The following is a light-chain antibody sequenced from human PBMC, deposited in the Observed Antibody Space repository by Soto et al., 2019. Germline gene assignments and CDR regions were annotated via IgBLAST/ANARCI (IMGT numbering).Light chain of an antibody. J-gene: IGKJ1*01. Sequence: DILMTQAPLSLPVTPGGPSSMSCSSSHSLLHSDGKNYLEWYVQKPGQSPRLLIYLGSNRASGVPDRFSGSGSGTDFTLKISRVEAEDVGVYYCMQPLQSWTFGQGTKVDIK. CDR2: LGS. CDR1: HSLLHSDGKNY. V-gene: IGKV2-28*01. CDR3: MQPLQSWT.